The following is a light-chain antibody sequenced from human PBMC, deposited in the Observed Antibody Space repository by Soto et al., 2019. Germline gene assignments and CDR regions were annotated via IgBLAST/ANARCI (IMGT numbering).Light chain of an antibody. CDR3: QSYDSSLSGYV. CDR1: NSNIGACYD. CDR2: GNS. J-gene: IGLJ1*01. V-gene: IGLV1-40*01. Sequence: HSVLTQPPSVSGAPRQRVTISFTVSNSNIGACYDVHLYQQLPGTAPKLLIYGNSNRPSGVPDRFSGSKSGTSASLAITGLQAEDEADYYCQSYDSSLSGYVFGTGTKVTVL.